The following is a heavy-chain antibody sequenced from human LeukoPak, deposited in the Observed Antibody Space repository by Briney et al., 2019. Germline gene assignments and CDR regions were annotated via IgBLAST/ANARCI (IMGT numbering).Heavy chain of an antibody. D-gene: IGHD1-26*01. J-gene: IGHJ4*02. V-gene: IGHV3-23*01. CDR2: ISGSGAST. CDR1: GFTLSTNA. CDR3: AKDVGKWESLHFFDY. Sequence: GGSLRLSYAASGFTLSTNAMSWVRQAPGKGLEWISGISGSGASTYYADSVKGRFTISRDDSRNTLYLQMNSLRGDDTAVYYCAKDVGKWESLHFFDYWGQGTLVTVSS.